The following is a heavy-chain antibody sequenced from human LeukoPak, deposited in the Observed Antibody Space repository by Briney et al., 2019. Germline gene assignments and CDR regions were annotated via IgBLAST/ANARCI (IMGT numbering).Heavy chain of an antibody. CDR1: GYSISSGYY. CDR2: IYHSGST. D-gene: IGHD1-26*01. Sequence: PSETLSLTCTVPGYSISSGYYWGWIRQPPGKGLEWIGSIYHSGSTYYNPSLKSRVTISVDTSKNQFSLKLSSVTAADTAVYYCARDLHSGGFLDYWGQGTLVTVSS. J-gene: IGHJ4*02. CDR3: ARDLHSGGFLDY. V-gene: IGHV4-38-2*02.